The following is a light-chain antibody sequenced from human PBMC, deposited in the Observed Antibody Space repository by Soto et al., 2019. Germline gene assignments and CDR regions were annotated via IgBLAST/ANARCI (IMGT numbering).Light chain of an antibody. CDR1: SSDVGGYYY. J-gene: IGLJ1*01. Sequence: QSGLTQPASVSGSPGQSITVSCTGTSSDVGGYYYVSWYQVHPGKAPKLMIFQVTNRPSGVSNRFSGSKSGNTASLTISGLRAEDEADYYCCSYSSSSTFYVFGTGTKVTVL. V-gene: IGLV2-14*01. CDR3: CSYSSSSTFYV. CDR2: QVT.